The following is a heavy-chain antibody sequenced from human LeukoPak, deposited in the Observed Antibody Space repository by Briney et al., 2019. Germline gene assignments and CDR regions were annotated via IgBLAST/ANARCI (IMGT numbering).Heavy chain of an antibody. Sequence: SETLSLICAVSGGSISSGGYSCSWIRQPPGKGLEWIGYIYHSGSTYYNPSLKSRVTISVDRSKNQFSLKLSSVTAADTAVYYCARVDYGDDLNFDYWGQGTLVTVSS. V-gene: IGHV4-30-2*01. CDR2: IYHSGST. CDR1: GGSISSGGYS. J-gene: IGHJ4*02. D-gene: IGHD4-17*01. CDR3: ARVDYGDDLNFDY.